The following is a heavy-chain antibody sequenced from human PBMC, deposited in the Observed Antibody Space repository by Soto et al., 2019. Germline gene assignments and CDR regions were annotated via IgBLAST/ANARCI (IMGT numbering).Heavy chain of an antibody. V-gene: IGHV3-23*01. CDR2: ISGTGRST. D-gene: IGHD3-16*01. CDR1: GFTFSSYA. Sequence: PGGSLRLSCAASGFTFSSYAMSWVRQAPGKGLEWVSSISGTGRSTYYADSVKGRFTISRDNSKSTVYLQMNSLRAEDTAVYYCARHPGDDLNWFDTWGQGTLVTVSS. CDR3: ARHPGDDLNWFDT. J-gene: IGHJ5*02.